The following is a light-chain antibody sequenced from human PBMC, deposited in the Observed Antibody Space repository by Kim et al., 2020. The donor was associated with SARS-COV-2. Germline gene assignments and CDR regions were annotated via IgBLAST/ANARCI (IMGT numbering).Light chain of an antibody. Sequence: DIQMTQSPSSLSASVGDSITMTCRASQDITTYLNWYQQKPGRAPKVLIFDTSFLETGVPPRFTGSGSGSNFTLTISGLQPEDIATYYCQQFDSLPLTFGGGTKVDIK. CDR1: QDITTY. CDR2: DTS. V-gene: IGKV1-33*01. J-gene: IGKJ4*01. CDR3: QQFDSLPLT.